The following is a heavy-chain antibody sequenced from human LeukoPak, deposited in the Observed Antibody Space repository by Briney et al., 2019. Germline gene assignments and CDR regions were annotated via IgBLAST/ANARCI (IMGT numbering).Heavy chain of an antibody. V-gene: IGHV1-69*05. J-gene: IGHJ4*02. CDR2: IIPIFGTA. CDR1: GGTFSSYA. CDR3: AGDSSSSGHYFDY. Sequence: SVKVSCKASGGTFSSYAISWVRQALGQGLEWMGGIIPIFGTANYAQKFQGRVTITTDESTSTAYMELSSLRSEDTAVYYCAGDSSSSGHYFDYWGQGTLVTVSS. D-gene: IGHD6-6*01.